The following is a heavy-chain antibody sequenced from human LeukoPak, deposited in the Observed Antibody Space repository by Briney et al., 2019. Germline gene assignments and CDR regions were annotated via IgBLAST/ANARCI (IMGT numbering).Heavy chain of an antibody. Sequence: GGSLRLFCAASGFTFNSYWKSWCPHAPGQGLVFVTHIKQDGSEKYYVDSVKGRFTISRDNAKNSLYLQMSSVRAEDTAVYYCARDLEGHICYFDYWGQGTLVTVSS. CDR2: IKQDGSEK. D-gene: IGHD2-21*01. CDR3: ARDLEGHICYFDY. J-gene: IGHJ4*02. V-gene: IGHV3-7*01. CDR1: GFTFNSYW.